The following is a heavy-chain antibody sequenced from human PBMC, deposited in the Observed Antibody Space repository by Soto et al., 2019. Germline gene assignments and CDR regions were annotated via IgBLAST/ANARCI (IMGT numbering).Heavy chain of an antibody. CDR3: AHRSEGFYDYGDLFGY. CDR1: GFSLSTSGVG. J-gene: IGHJ4*02. D-gene: IGHD4-17*01. CDR2: IYWNDDK. V-gene: IGHV2-5*01. Sequence: SGPTLVNPTQTLTLTCTFSGFSLSTSGVGVGWIRQPPGKALEWLALIYWNDDKRYSPSLKSRLTITKDTSKNQVVLTMTNMDPVDTATYYCAHRSEGFYDYGDLFGYWGQGTLVTSPQ.